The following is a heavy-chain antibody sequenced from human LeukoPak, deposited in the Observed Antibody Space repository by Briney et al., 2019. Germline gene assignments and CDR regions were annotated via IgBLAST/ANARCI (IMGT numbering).Heavy chain of an antibody. CDR2: IGGGSNYI. D-gene: IGHD6-6*01. Sequence: GGSLRLSCEASGFPFSSYAMSWVRQAPGKGLEWVSSIGGGSNYIYYADSVKGRFTISRDNAKNSLYLQMNSLRAEDTAVYYCARGIYLAARTFDYWGQGTLVTVSS. CDR1: GFPFSSYA. CDR3: ARGIYLAARTFDY. V-gene: IGHV3-21*01. J-gene: IGHJ4*02.